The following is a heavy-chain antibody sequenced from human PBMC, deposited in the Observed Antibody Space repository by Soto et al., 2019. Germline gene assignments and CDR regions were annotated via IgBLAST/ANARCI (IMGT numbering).Heavy chain of an antibody. CDR1: GGTFSSYT. Sequence: QVQLVQSGAEVKKPGSSVKVSCNASGGTFSSYTISWVRQAPGQGLEWMGRIIPILGIANYAQKFQGRVTITADKSTSTAYMELSSLRSEDTAVYYCARDPIAAAGSGYWGQGTLVTVSS. D-gene: IGHD6-13*01. CDR2: IIPILGIA. CDR3: ARDPIAAAGSGY. J-gene: IGHJ4*02. V-gene: IGHV1-69*08.